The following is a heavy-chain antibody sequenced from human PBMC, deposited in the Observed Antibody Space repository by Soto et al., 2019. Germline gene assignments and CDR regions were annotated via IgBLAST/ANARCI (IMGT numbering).Heavy chain of an antibody. Sequence: SVKVSCKTSGYTFTGDYMRWVRQAPGQGLEWMGWINPNSGGTNYAQKFQGWVTMTRDTSISTAYMELSRLRSDDTAVYYCARESTDTYDFWSGSPRFDYWGQGTLVTVSS. D-gene: IGHD3-3*01. CDR1: GYTFTGDY. CDR2: INPNSGGT. J-gene: IGHJ4*02. V-gene: IGHV1-2*04. CDR3: ARESTDTYDFWSGSPRFDY.